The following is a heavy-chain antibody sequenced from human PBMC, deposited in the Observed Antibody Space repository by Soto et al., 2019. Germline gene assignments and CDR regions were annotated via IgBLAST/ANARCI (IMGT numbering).Heavy chain of an antibody. J-gene: IGHJ6*03. D-gene: IGHD2-15*01. V-gene: IGHV3-74*01. CDR1: GFTFSSYW. Sequence: GGSLRLSCAASGFTFSSYWMHWVRQAPGKGLVWVSRINSDGSSTSYADSVKGRFTISRDNAKNTLYLQMNSLGAEDTAVYYCARERYCSGGSCRHGYMDGWGKGTTVTVSS. CDR2: INSDGSST. CDR3: ARERYCSGGSCRHGYMDG.